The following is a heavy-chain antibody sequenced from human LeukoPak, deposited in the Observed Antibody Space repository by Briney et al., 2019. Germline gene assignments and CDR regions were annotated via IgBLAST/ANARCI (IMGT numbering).Heavy chain of an antibody. J-gene: IGHJ4*02. CDR2: IYYSGST. CDR3: ARDSMTTGSWDY. CDR1: GGSISSGDYY. V-gene: IGHV4-30-4*01. Sequence: SETLSLTCTVSGGSISSGDYYWSWIRQPPGKGLEWIGYIYYSGSTYYNPSLKSRVTISVDTSKNQFSLKLSSVTAADTAVYYCARDSMTTGSWDYWGQGTLVTVSS. D-gene: IGHD4-17*01.